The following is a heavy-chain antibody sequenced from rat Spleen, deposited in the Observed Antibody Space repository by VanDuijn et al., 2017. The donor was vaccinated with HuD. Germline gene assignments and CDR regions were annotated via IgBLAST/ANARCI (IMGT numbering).Heavy chain of an antibody. CDR1: GFSLTSNS. CDR3: ARHLDSGGYFDY. Sequence: QVQLKESGPGLVQPSQTLSLTCTVSGFSLTSNSVHWVRQPPGKGLEWMGVTWGNGNTNYNLVLKSRLSISRDTSKSQVFLKMNSLQTDNTANYFCARHLDSGGYFDYWGQGVMVTVSS. CDR2: TWGNGNT. D-gene: IGHD1-11*01. J-gene: IGHJ2*01. V-gene: IGHV2-13*01.